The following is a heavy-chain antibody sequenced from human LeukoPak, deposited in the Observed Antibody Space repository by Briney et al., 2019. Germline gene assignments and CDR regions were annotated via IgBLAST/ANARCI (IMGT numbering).Heavy chain of an antibody. CDR2: INHSGST. Sequence: SETLSLTCAVYGGSFSGYYWSWIRQPPGKGLEWIGEINHSGSTNYNPSLKSRVTISVDTSKNQFSLKLSSVTAADTAVYYCARGPGGAAAGTNWGQGTLVTVSS. CDR1: GGSFSGYY. J-gene: IGHJ4*02. D-gene: IGHD6-13*01. CDR3: ARGPGGAAAGTN. V-gene: IGHV4-34*01.